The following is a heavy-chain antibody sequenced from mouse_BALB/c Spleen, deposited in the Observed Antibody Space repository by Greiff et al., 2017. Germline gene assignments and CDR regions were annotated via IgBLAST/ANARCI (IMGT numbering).Heavy chain of an antibody. J-gene: IGHJ4*01. CDR1: GFTFNTYA. Sequence: EVKLVESGGGLVQPKGSLKLSCAASGFTFNTYAMNWVRQAPGKGLEWVARIRSKSNNYATYYADSVKDRFTISRDDSQSMLYLQMNNLKTEDTAMYYCVDRYGDYWGQGTSVTVSS. CDR3: VDRYGDY. V-gene: IGHV10-1*02. CDR2: IRSKSNNYAT. D-gene: IGHD2-14*01.